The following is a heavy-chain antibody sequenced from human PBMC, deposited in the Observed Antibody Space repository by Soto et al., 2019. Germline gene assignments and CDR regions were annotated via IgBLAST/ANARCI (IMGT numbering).Heavy chain of an antibody. J-gene: IGHJ4*02. V-gene: IGHV4-31*03. CDR3: ARGGARPLSCGYTHWLWFNACDD. CDR1: GDSINNGAYY. Sequence: SETLSLTCSVSGDSINNGAYYWNWIRQHPDKRLEWIGYIYYSGSTFYAPSLRSRVTISVDTSKNQFSLELSTVTAADTAVYYCARGGARPLSCGYTHWLWFNACDDWGQGTMVTVSS. CDR2: IYYSGST. D-gene: IGHD5-18*01.